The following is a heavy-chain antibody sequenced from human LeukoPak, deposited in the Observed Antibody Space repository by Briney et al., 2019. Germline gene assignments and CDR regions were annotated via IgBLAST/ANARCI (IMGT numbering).Heavy chain of an antibody. Sequence: SGGSLRPSCAASGFSVSDKYMSWVRQAPGKGLEWVSVLYTGGNIYYADFVKGRFTISRDNSNNMVFLQMNSLTAEDTALYYCAGGQMFTSGGFDNWGQGALVTVSS. D-gene: IGHD6-19*01. CDR2: LYTGGNI. V-gene: IGHV3-53*01. J-gene: IGHJ4*02. CDR1: GFSVSDKY. CDR3: AGGQMFTSGGFDN.